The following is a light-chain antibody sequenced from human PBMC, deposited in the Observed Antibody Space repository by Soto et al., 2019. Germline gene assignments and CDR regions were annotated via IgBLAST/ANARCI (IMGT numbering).Light chain of an antibody. Sequence: QSALTQPASVSGSPGQSITISCTGSSSDVGGYDYVSWYQQHPGKAPKLMIYEVSNRPSGVSNRFSGSKSGNTASLTISGLQAEDEADYYCCSYTGSLTLLFGGRTKLTVL. J-gene: IGLJ2*01. CDR1: SSDVGGYDY. CDR3: CSYTGSLTLL. V-gene: IGLV2-14*01. CDR2: EVS.